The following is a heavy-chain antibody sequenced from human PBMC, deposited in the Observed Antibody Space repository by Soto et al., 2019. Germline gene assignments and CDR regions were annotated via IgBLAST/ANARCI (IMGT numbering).Heavy chain of an antibody. J-gene: IGHJ6*02. CDR3: ARAHLPYDYYYYGMDV. CDR2: ISSSSSYI. Sequence: GGSLRLSCAASGFTFSSYSMNWVRQAPGKGLEWVSSISSSSSYIYYADSVKGRFTISRDNAKNSLYLQMNSLRAEDTAVYYCARAHLPYDYYYYGMDVWGQGTTVTVS. V-gene: IGHV3-21*01. D-gene: IGHD3-16*01. CDR1: GFTFSSYS.